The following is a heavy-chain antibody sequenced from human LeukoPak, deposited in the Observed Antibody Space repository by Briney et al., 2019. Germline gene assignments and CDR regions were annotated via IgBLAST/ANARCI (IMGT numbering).Heavy chain of an antibody. CDR1: GFTFSNAW. CDR3: TTSLLWFGELLLARDY. J-gene: IGHJ4*02. CDR2: IKSKTDGGTT. V-gene: IGHV3-15*01. Sequence: PRGSLRLSCAASGFTFSNAWMSWVRQAPGKGLEWVGRIKSKTDGGTTDYAAPVKGRFTISRDDSKNTLYLQMNSLKTEDTAVYYCTTSLLWFGELLLARDYWGQGTLVTVSS. D-gene: IGHD3-10*01.